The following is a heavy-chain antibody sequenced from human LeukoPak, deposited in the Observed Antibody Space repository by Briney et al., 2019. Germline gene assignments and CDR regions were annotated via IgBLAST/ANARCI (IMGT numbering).Heavy chain of an antibody. J-gene: IGHJ4*02. CDR3: ARGRYSSSWYGDWGLDY. CDR1: GFTFSSYA. V-gene: IGHV3-30-3*01. Sequence: GGSLRLSCAASGFTFSSYAMHWVRQAPGKGLEWVAVISYDGSNKYYADSVKGRFTISRDNSKNTLYLQMNSLRAEDTAVYYCARGRYSSSWYGDWGLDYWGQGTLVTVSS. CDR2: ISYDGSNK. D-gene: IGHD6-13*01.